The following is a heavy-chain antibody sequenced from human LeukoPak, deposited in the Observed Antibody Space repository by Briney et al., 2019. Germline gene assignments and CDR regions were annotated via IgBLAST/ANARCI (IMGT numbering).Heavy chain of an antibody. CDR1: GYTFTGYY. CDR2: INPSAGSS. D-gene: IGHD3-22*01. CDR3: ANSPIYYYDSSGYCYK. J-gene: IGHJ3*01. Sequence: GASVKVSCKASGYTFTGYYMHWVRQAPGQGLEWMGIINPSAGSSSYAQKFQGRVTMTRDMSTSTVYMELSSLRSEDTAVYYCANSPIYYYDSSGYCYKWGQGTMVTVSS. V-gene: IGHV1-46*01.